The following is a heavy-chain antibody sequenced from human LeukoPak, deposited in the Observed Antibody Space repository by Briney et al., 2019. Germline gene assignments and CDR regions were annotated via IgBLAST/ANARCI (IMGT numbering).Heavy chain of an antibody. D-gene: IGHD4-17*01. CDR2: IYYSGST. J-gene: IGHJ4*02. Sequence: PSETLSLTCTVSGGSISSSSYYWGWIRQPPGKGLEWIGSIYYSGSTYYNPSLKSRVTISVDTSKNQFSLKLSSVTAADTVVYYCARVYGDYAPYFDYWGQGTLVTVSS. CDR3: ARVYGDYAPYFDY. CDR1: GGSISSSSYY. V-gene: IGHV4-39*07.